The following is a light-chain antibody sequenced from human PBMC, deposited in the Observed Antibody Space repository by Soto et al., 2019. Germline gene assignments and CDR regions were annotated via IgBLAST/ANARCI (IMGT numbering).Light chain of an antibody. J-gene: IGKJ1*01. V-gene: IGKV3D-15*01. Sequence: EIVLTQSPATLSLSPGERATLSCRASQSFGSSLAWYQQKPGQAPRLLIYGASRRATGIPDRFSGSGSGTEFTLTISGLQSEDFAVYYCQQHSNWPRTFGQGTKVDIK. CDR2: GAS. CDR3: QQHSNWPRT. CDR1: QSFGSS.